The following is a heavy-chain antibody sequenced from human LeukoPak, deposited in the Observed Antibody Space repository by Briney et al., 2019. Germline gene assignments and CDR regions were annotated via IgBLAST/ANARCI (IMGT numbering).Heavy chain of an antibody. Sequence: QPGGSLRLSCAASGFNFSTYCMSWVRQAPGKGLEWVANIKQDGSKKYYVDSVKGRFTISRDNAKNSLYLQMNSLRDEDTAVYYCARGLGSGWYEDYWGQGTLVTVSS. CDR3: ARGLGSGWYEDY. CDR1: GFNFSTYC. D-gene: IGHD6-19*01. CDR2: IKQDGSKK. J-gene: IGHJ4*02. V-gene: IGHV3-7*02.